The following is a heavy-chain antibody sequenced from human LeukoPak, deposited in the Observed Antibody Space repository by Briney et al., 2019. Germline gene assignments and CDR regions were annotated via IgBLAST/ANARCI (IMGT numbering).Heavy chain of an antibody. V-gene: IGHV1-69*04. CDR3: ARERRGGYYDILTGYYKH. CDR1: GGTFSSYT. CDR2: ILPILGIA. J-gene: IGHJ4*02. Sequence: SVKVSCKASGGTFSSYTISWVRQAPGQGLEWMGRILPILGIANYAQKFQGRVTITADKSTSTAYMELSSLRSEDTAVYYCARERRGGYYDILTGYYKHWGQGTLVTVSS. D-gene: IGHD3-9*01.